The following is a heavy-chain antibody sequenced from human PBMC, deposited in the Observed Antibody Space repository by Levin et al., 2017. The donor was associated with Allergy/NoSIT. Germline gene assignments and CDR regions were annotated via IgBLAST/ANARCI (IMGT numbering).Heavy chain of an antibody. D-gene: IGHD4-17*01. Sequence: MASETLSLTCTVSGGSISSSSYYWGWIRQPPGKGLEWIGSIYYSGSTYYNPSLKSRVTISVDTSKNQFSLKLSSVTAADTAVYYCASGATVTNLKIDYWGQGTLVTVSS. CDR3: ASGATVTNLKIDY. V-gene: IGHV4-39*01. CDR1: GGSISSSSYY. J-gene: IGHJ4*02. CDR2: IYYSGST.